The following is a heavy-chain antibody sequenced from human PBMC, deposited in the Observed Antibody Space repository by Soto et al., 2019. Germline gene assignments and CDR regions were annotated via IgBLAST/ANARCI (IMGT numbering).Heavy chain of an antibody. D-gene: IGHD4-17*01. CDR2: ISYSGST. Sequence: SETLSLTCTVSGGSLSSYYWSWIRRPPEMGLEWIASISYSGSTNYNPSLKSRVTISVDTSKNQFSLKLSSVTAADTAVYYCARRYGASFDYWGQGTLVTVSS. J-gene: IGHJ4*02. CDR1: GGSLSSYY. CDR3: ARRYGASFDY. V-gene: IGHV4-59*01.